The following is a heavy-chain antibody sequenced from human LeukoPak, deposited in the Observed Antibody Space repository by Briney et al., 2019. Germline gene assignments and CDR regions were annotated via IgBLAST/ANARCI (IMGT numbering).Heavy chain of an antibody. V-gene: IGHV4-59*01. D-gene: IGHD5-18*01. J-gene: IGHJ4*02. Sequence: KSSETLSLTCTVSGGSISSYYWSWIRQPPGKGLEWIGYIYYSGSTNYNPSLKSRVTISVDTSKNQFSLKLSSVTAADTAVYYCARAVRGYSYLFDYWGQGTLVAVSS. CDR1: GGSISSYY. CDR2: IYYSGST. CDR3: ARAVRGYSYLFDY.